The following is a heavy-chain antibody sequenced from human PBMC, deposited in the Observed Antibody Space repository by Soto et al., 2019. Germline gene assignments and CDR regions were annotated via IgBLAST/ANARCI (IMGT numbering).Heavy chain of an antibody. D-gene: IGHD6-19*01. CDR3: ARDSGLAVAGSAFDI. J-gene: IGHJ3*02. V-gene: IGHV1-18*04. CDR2: ISAYNGNT. Sequence: ASVKVSCKASGYTFTSYGISWLRQAPGQGLEWMGWISAYNGNTNYAQKLQGRVTMTTDTSTSTAYMELRSLRSDDTAVYYCARDSGLAVAGSAFDIWGQGTMVTVSS. CDR1: GYTFTSYG.